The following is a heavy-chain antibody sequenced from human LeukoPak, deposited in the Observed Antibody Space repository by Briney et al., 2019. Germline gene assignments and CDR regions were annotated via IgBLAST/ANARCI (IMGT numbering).Heavy chain of an antibody. CDR2: IYYTGST. J-gene: IGHJ4*02. V-gene: IGHV4-59*12. CDR3: ARGLGLLWFGRTRYYFDY. Sequence: SETLSLTCTVSGGSIRSYYWSWIRQPPGKGLEWIGSIYYTGSTYYNPSLKSRVTISVDTSKNQFSLKLSSVTAAGTAVYYCARGLGLLWFGRTRYYFDYWGQGTLVTVSS. CDR1: GGSIRSYY. D-gene: IGHD3-10*01.